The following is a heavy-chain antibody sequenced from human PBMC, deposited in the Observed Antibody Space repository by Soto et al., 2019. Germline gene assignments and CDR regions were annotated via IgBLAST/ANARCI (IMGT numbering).Heavy chain of an antibody. CDR2: IKGSGCRT. V-gene: IGHV3-23*01. Sequence: PEVSLRLSCAASRITYSRYDMTCPRQAPGKRLEWLSAIKGSGCRTYYADSVMGRFTISRDNSKNTRYLQMNSLRPDNTAPSLCAKAGDYWGKGTLGTVSS. CDR3: AKAGDY. J-gene: IGHJ4*02. CDR1: RITYSRYD.